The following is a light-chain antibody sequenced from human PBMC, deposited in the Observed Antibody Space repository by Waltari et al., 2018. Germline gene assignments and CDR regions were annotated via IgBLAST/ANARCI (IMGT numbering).Light chain of an antibody. CDR2: GVT. Sequence: QSALTQPASVSGSPGQSITISCTGSSTDIGTYNVVSWYQHHPGKAHQLIIYGVTNRPSGVSNRFSGSKSGNTASLTISGLQTEDEADYYCCSYAGSMVFGGGTKLTVL. CDR1: STDIGTYNV. V-gene: IGLV2-23*02. CDR3: CSYAGSMV. J-gene: IGLJ2*01.